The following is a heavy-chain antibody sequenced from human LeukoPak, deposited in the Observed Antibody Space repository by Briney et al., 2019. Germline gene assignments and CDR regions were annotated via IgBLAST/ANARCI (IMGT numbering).Heavy chain of an antibody. CDR2: KYNSWSP. CDR1: GGSISSCY. CDR3: ARHPVQGVTGAWFDP. J-gene: IGHJ5*02. D-gene: IGHD5-18*01. V-gene: IGHV4-59*08. Sequence: AEPLSLTCTVCGGSISSCYWRGMRQPRGGGLEWLGYKYNSWSPTYNPTLKSRVTISVDTFKKQFSLKLSSVTAADTAVYYCARHPVQGVTGAWFDPWGQGTLVTVSS.